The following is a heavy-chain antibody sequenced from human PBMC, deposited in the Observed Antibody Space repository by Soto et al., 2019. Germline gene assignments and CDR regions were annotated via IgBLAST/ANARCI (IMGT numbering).Heavy chain of an antibody. Sequence: GGSLRLSCAASGFTFSSYSMNWVRQAPGKGLEWVSSISSSSSYIYYADSVKGRFTISRDNAKNSLYLQMNSLRAEDTAVYYCARVIIVGHYGMDVWGQGTTVTVSS. CDR3: ARVIIVGHYGMDV. CDR2: ISSSSSYI. D-gene: IGHD1-26*01. CDR1: GFTFSSYS. J-gene: IGHJ6*02. V-gene: IGHV3-21*01.